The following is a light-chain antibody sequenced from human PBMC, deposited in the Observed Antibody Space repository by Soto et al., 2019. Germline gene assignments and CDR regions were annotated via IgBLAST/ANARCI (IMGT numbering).Light chain of an antibody. J-gene: IGLJ1*01. CDR3: CSYAGSRTIYV. V-gene: IGLV2-23*01. Sequence: QSALTQPASVCGSPGQSITISCTGTSSDVGSYNLVSWYQHHPGKAPKLMIYEGSKRPSGVSSRFSGSKSGNTASLTISGLQAEDEADYYCCSYAGSRTIYVFGTGTKVTVL. CDR1: SSDVGSYNL. CDR2: EGS.